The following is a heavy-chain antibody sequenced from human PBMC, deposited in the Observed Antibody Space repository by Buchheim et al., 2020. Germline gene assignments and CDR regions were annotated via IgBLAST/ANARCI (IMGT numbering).Heavy chain of an antibody. D-gene: IGHD5-18*01. V-gene: IGHV3-30*18. CDR3: AKDGQLWARGLDY. Sequence: QVQLVESGGGVVQPGRSLRLSCAASGFTFSSYGMHWVRQAPGKGLEWVAVISYDGSNKYYADSVKGRFTISRDNSKNTLYLQMNGLKDGDTAVYYCAKDGQLWARGLDYWGQGTL. CDR1: GFTFSSYG. CDR2: ISYDGSNK. J-gene: IGHJ4*02.